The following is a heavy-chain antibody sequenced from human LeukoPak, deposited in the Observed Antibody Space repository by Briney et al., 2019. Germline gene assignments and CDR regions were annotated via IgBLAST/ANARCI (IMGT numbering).Heavy chain of an antibody. J-gene: IGHJ5*02. CDR3: ARHWAYCTTTSCPNWFDP. V-gene: IGHV5-10-1*01. Sequence: GEFLRISCKGSGYSFISYWITWVRQMPGNGLEWMGNIDPSNSYTNYSPSFQGHVTISADKSVSTAYLQWSSLKASDTAIYYCARHWAYCTTTSCPNWFDPWGQGTLVTVSS. CDR1: GYSFISYW. CDR2: IDPSNSYT. D-gene: IGHD2-2*01.